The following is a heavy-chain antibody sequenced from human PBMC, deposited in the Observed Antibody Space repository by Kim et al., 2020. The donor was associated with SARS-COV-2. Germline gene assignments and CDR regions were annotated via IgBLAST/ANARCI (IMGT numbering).Heavy chain of an antibody. V-gene: IGHV3-9*01. J-gene: IGHJ3*02. CDR3: AKDMAPWGWSFDI. Sequence: GYADSVKCRFTISRDDAKNSLYLQMNSLRAEDTALYYWAKDMAPWGWSFDIGGQVTMVTVSS. D-gene: IGHD7-27*01.